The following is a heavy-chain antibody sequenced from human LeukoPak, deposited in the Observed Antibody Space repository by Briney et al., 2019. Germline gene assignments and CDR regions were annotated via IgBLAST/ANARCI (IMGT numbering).Heavy chain of an antibody. CDR3: ARLLPQYGDLGFFDY. V-gene: IGHV4-61*01. D-gene: IGHD4-17*01. CDR1: GGSVSSGSYY. CDR2: IYYSGST. Sequence: SETLSLTCTVSGGSVSSGSYYWSWIRQPPGKGLEWIGYIYYSGSTNYNPSLKSRVTISVDTSKNQFSLKLSSVTAADTAVYYCARLLPQYGDLGFFDYWGQGTLVTVSS. J-gene: IGHJ4*02.